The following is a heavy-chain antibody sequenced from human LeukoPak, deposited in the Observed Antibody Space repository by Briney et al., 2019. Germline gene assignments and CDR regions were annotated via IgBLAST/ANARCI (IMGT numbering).Heavy chain of an antibody. CDR1: GFTFSSYA. J-gene: IGHJ4*02. D-gene: IGHD2-2*01. CDR2: ISYDGSNK. V-gene: IGHV3-30-3*01. Sequence: PGRSLRLSCAASGFTFSSYAMHWVRQPPGKGLEWVAVISYDGSNKYYADPVKGRFTISRDNSKNTLYLQMNSLRAEDTAVYYCARDHFNYCSSTSCPTDYWGQGTLVTVSS. CDR3: ARDHFNYCSSTSCPTDY.